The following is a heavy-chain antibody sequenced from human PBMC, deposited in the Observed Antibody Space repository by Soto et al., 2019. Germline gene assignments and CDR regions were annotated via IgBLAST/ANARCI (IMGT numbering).Heavy chain of an antibody. CDR3: ARVPAAAGPFDP. CDR2: IIPIFGTA. Sequence: SVKVSCKASGGTFSSYAISWVRQAPGQGLEWMGGIIPIFGTANYAQKFQGRVTITADESTSTAYMELSSLRSEDTAVYYCARVPAAAGPFDPWGQGTLVTVSS. D-gene: IGHD6-13*01. CDR1: GGTFSSYA. J-gene: IGHJ5*02. V-gene: IGHV1-69*13.